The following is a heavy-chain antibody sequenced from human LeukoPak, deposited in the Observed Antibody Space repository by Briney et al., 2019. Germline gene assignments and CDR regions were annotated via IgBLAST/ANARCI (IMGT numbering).Heavy chain of an antibody. D-gene: IGHD1-26*01. CDR1: GFTFSRYA. Sequence: GGSLRLSCSASGFTFSRYAMHWVRQAPGKGLEYVSGINDNGGRTHYGDSVKGRFSISRDNSKNTLHLQMSTLRAEDTALYYCAKDVGGSYAFDYWGQGMLVTVAA. V-gene: IGHV3-64D*09. CDR3: AKDVGGSYAFDY. J-gene: IGHJ4*02. CDR2: INDNGGRT.